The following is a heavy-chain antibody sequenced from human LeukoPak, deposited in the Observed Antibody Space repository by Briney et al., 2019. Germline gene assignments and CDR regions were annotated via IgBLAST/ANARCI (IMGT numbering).Heavy chain of an antibody. CDR2: IYTSGST. J-gene: IGHJ4*02. CDR1: GGSVSSGTYY. D-gene: IGHD3-3*02. V-gene: IGHV4-61*02. CDR3: ARKGTTHFWSGYTGFDY. Sequence: SETLSLTCTVSGGSVSSGTYYWSWIRQPAGKGLEWIGRIYTSGSTDYNPSLESRVTISVDTSKNQFSLKLSSVTAADTAVYYCARKGTTHFWSGYTGFDYWGQGTLVTVSS.